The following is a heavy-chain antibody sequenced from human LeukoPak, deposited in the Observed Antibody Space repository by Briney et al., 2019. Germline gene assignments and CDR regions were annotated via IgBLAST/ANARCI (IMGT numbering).Heavy chain of an antibody. V-gene: IGHV3-33*06. D-gene: IGHD3-10*01. J-gene: IGHJ4*02. CDR3: AKDRLTMVRGVLDY. Sequence: GGSLRLSCAASGFTFSSYGMHWVRQAPGKGLEWVAVIWYDGSNKYYADSVKGRFTISRDNSKNTLYLQMNSLRAEDTAVYYCAKDRLTMVRGVLDYWGQGTLVTVSS. CDR1: GFTFSSYG. CDR2: IWYDGSNK.